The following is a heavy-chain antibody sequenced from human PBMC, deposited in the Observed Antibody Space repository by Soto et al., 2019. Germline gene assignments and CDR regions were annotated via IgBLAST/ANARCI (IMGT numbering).Heavy chain of an antibody. CDR3: ARDSSKTTRGAFDI. D-gene: IGHD4-17*01. CDR1: GFTFSSYA. Sequence: QVQLVESGGGVVQPGRSLRLSCAASGFTFSSYAMHWVRQAPGKGLEWVSVISDDGNKKYYADSVKGRFTISRDRSKNTLYLQMNSLRDEDTAVYYCARDSSKTTRGAFDIWGQGTMVTVS. J-gene: IGHJ3*02. CDR2: ISDDGNKK. V-gene: IGHV3-30-3*01.